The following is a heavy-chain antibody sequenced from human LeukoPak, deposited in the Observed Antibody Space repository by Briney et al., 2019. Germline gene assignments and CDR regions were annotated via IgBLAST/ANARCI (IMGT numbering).Heavy chain of an antibody. Sequence: SETLSLTCTVSGGSISSSSYYWGWIRQPPGKGLEWIGTICYSGNTYYNPSLKSRVSISVDTSKNQFSLKLSSVTAADTAVYYCARQAVAGNGFDYWGQGTLVTVSS. D-gene: IGHD6-19*01. J-gene: IGHJ4*02. V-gene: IGHV4-39*01. CDR3: ARQAVAGNGFDY. CDR2: ICYSGNT. CDR1: GGSISSSSYY.